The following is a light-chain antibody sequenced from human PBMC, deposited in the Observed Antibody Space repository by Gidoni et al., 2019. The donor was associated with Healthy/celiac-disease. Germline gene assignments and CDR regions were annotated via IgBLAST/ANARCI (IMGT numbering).Light chain of an antibody. CDR2: AAS. CDR3: QKYNSAPALT. V-gene: IGKV1-27*01. CDR1: QGISNY. J-gene: IGKJ4*01. Sequence: DIQMTQYPSSLSASVGDRVTITCRASQGISNYLAWYQQKPGKVPKLLIYAASTLQSGVPSRFSGSGSGTDFTLTISSLQPEDVATYYCQKYNSAPALTFGGXTKVEIK.